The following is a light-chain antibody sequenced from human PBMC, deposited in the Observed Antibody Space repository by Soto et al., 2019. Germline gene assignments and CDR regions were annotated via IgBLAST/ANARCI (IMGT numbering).Light chain of an antibody. CDR1: QSVSSN. CDR2: GAS. J-gene: IGKJ1*01. CDR3: QHYKNWPRM. Sequence: EIVMTQSPATLSVSPGERATLSCRASQSVSSNLAWYQQKPGQAPMLLIYGASTRATGISARFSGSGSGTEFTLTISSLQSEDFAVYYCQHYKNWPRMFGQGTKVDIK. V-gene: IGKV3-15*01.